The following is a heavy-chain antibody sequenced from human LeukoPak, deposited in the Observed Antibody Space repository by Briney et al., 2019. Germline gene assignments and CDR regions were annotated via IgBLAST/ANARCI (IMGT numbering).Heavy chain of an antibody. CDR3: ARVFSSSWYGFFQH. CDR2: IFYSGST. CDR1: GGSISRSSYY. D-gene: IGHD6-13*01. J-gene: IGHJ1*01. Sequence: SETLSLTCTVSGGSISRSSYYWSWIRQPPGKGLEWIGYIFYSGSTNYNPSLKSRVTMSIDMSKNQFSLKLSSVTAADTAVNYCARVFSSSWYGFFQHWGQGTLVTVSS. V-gene: IGHV4-61*01.